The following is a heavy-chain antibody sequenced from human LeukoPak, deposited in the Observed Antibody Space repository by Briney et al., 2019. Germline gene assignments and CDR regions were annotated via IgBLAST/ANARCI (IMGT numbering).Heavy chain of an antibody. CDR1: GGSISSYY. CDR2: IYSSGST. CDR3: ARGGGWSPYYFDY. J-gene: IGHJ4*02. Sequence: SETLSLTCTVSGGSISSYYWSWIRQPPGKGLEWIAYIYSSGSTSYNPSLKSRATISLDTSKNQFSLKWSSVTAADTAVYYCARGGGWSPYYFDYWGPGILVTVSS. D-gene: IGHD6-19*01. V-gene: IGHV4-59*01.